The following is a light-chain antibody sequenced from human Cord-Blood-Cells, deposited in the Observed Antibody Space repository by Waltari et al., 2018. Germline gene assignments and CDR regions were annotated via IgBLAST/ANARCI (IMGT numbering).Light chain of an antibody. CDR2: EGS. J-gene: IGLJ1*01. V-gene: IGLV2-23*01. CDR3: CSYAGSSTYV. Sequence: QSALTQPASVSGSPGQSITISCTGTSSDVGSYNLVSWYQQHPGKAHKLMIYEGSKRPSGVSDGFSGYKSGNTASLTISGLQAEDEADYYCCSYAGSSTYVFGTGTKVTVL. CDR1: SSDVGSYNL.